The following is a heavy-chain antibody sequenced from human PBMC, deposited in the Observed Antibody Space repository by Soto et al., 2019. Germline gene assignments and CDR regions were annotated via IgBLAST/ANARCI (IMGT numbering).Heavy chain of an antibody. Sequence: SETLSLTCTVSGGSISSDDYYWTWIRQPPGEGLEWIGYIYYTGRVSSTPSLESRVTISIDTSKNQFSLKLSSVSAADTAVYFCAIEGSSSPTYFDFWGPGNLVTVSS. V-gene: IGHV4-30-4*01. CDR2: IYYTGRV. D-gene: IGHD2-15*01. J-gene: IGHJ4*02. CDR1: GGSISSDDYY. CDR3: AIEGSSSPTYFDF.